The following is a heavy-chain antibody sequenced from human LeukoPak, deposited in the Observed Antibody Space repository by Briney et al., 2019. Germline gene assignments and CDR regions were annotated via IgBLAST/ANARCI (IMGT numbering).Heavy chain of an antibody. V-gene: IGHV3-7*01. CDR1: GFTFSSYW. CDR2: IKPDGSEK. CDR3: ARGGSDY. Sequence: PGGSLRLSCVASGFTFSSYWMSWVRQAPGKGVEWVANIKPDGSEKFYVDSVKGRFTISRDNAKNSVYLQMNSLRAEETAIYYCARGGSDYWGQGTLVTVSS. J-gene: IGHJ4*02. D-gene: IGHD2-15*01.